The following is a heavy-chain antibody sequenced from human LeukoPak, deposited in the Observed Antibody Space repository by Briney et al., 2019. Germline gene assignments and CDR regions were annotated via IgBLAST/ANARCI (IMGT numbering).Heavy chain of an antibody. CDR2: ISYDGGNK. Sequence: PGRSLRLSCAASGFTFSNYAMHWVRQAPGKGLEWVAVISYDGGNKYYADSVKGRFTISRDNSKNTLYLQMNSLRPEDTAVYCCVRTDCTGGSCYPNFDYWGQGTLVTVSS. CDR3: VRTDCTGGSCYPNFDY. J-gene: IGHJ4*02. V-gene: IGHV3-30*01. CDR1: GFTFSNYA. D-gene: IGHD2-15*01.